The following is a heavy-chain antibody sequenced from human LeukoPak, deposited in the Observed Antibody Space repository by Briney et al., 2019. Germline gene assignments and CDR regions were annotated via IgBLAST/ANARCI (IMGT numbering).Heavy chain of an antibody. V-gene: IGHV3-21*01. Sequence: GRSLRLSCGASGFTFSDYSMNWVRQAPGKGMAWVASITSAGGYKYYADSVKGRFTISRDNAQNSLFLQMNSLRAEDTAVYFCATSGGFVLPNAITGNWYMDVWGRGTSVTVSS. D-gene: IGHD2-2*01. CDR2: ITSAGGYK. CDR1: GFTFSDYS. J-gene: IGHJ6*03. CDR3: ATSGGFVLPNAITGNWYMDV.